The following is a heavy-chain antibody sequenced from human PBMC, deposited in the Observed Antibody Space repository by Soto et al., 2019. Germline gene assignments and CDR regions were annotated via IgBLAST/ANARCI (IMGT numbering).Heavy chain of an antibody. Sequence: SETLSLTCTVSGGSISSYYWSWIRQPPGKGLEWIGYIYYSGSTNYNPSLKSRVTISVDTSKNQFSLKLSSVTAADTTVYYCARVAFTDYGDDLRGVVDYWAQGTLVTVSS. V-gene: IGHV4-59*08. CDR3: ARVAFTDYGDDLRGVVDY. CDR1: GGSISSYY. D-gene: IGHD4-17*01. J-gene: IGHJ4*02. CDR2: IYYSGST.